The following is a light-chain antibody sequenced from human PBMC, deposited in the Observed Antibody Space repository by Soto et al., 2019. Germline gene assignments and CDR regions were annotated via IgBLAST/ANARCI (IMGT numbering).Light chain of an antibody. CDR3: SSHTSSTTLYV. V-gene: IGLV2-14*01. CDR1: SSDVGGYNY. J-gene: IGLJ1*01. CDR2: DVT. Sequence: QSALTQPASVSGSPGQSIIISCTGTSSDVGGYNYVAWYQQHPGKAPKLLIYDVTNRPSGVSDRFSGSRSGNTASLTISGLQVEDEADYYCSSHTSSTTLYVFGTGTKVTVL.